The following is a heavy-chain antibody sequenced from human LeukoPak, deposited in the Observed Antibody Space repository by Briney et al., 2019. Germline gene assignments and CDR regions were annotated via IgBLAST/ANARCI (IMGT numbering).Heavy chain of an antibody. CDR1: GFTFSSYW. V-gene: IGHV3-7*01. CDR3: AREKSQGYCSGGSCSNLDY. D-gene: IGHD2-15*01. Sequence: PGGSLRLSCAASGFTFSSYWITWVRQAPGKGLEWVANINQDGSEKYYVDSVKGRFTISRDNAKNSLYLQMNSLRAEDTAVYYCAREKSQGYCSGGSCSNLDYWGQGTLVTVSS. J-gene: IGHJ4*02. CDR2: INQDGSEK.